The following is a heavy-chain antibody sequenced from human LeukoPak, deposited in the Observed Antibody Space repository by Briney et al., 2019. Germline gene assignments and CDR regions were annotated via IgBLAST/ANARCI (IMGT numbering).Heavy chain of an antibody. Sequence: SETLSLTCTVSGGSISSNDYYWDWIRQPPGMGLEYIGSIYYSGSTYYNPSLKSRVTISVDTSKNQFSLKLSSVTAADTAVYYCARHRGSSSLFDYWGQGTLVTVSS. CDR3: ARHRGSSSLFDY. V-gene: IGHV4-39*01. CDR1: GGSISSNDYY. CDR2: IYYSGST. D-gene: IGHD6-6*01. J-gene: IGHJ4*02.